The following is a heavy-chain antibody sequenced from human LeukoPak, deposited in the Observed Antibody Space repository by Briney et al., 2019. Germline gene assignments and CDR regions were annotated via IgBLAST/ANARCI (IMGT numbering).Heavy chain of an antibody. CDR1: GESFSGYY. D-gene: IGHD3-22*01. Sequence: PSEALSLICAVYGESFSGYYWSWIRQPPGKGLEWIGEINHSGSTNYNPSLKSRVTISVDTSKNQFSLKLSSVTAADTAVYYCARGVARTYYSDTSGYAAADYWGQGTLVTVSS. J-gene: IGHJ4*02. CDR2: INHSGST. V-gene: IGHV4-34*01. CDR3: ARGVARTYYSDTSGYAAADY.